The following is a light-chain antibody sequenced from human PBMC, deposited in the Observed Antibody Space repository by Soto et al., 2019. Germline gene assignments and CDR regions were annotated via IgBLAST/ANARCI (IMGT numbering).Light chain of an antibody. V-gene: IGKV3-15*01. Sequence: ETVMTQSPDPLSVSPGERVTLSCMASQSVSSKLAWYQQKPGQAPRLLIYAASTRATGIPARFSGSGSGTEFTLTISSLQSEDFAVYYCQQYYRWPQTFGQGTKVDIK. J-gene: IGKJ1*01. CDR1: QSVSSK. CDR2: AAS. CDR3: QQYYRWPQT.